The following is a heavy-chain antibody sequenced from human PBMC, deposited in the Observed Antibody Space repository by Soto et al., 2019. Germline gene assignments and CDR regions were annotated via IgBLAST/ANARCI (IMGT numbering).Heavy chain of an antibody. CDR3: ANYYYDSGGYSAFDY. CDR2: ISAGSGFT. J-gene: IGHJ4*02. D-gene: IGHD3-22*01. V-gene: IGHV3-23*01. Sequence: SLRLSCEASGFTFSSYAMTWVRQAPGQGLEWVSAISAGSGFTYYADSVKGRFTVSRENSKNTLYLQMTSLRAEDTAIYYCANYYYDSGGYSAFDYWGQGTLVTVSS. CDR1: GFTFSSYA.